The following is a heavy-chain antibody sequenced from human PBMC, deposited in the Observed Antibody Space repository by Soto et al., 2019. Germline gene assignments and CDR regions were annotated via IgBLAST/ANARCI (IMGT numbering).Heavy chain of an antibody. CDR1: GFTFSSYS. Sequence: LRLSCAASGFTFSSYSMNWVRQAPGKGLEWVSSISSSSSYIYYADSVKGRFTISRDNARNSLYLQMNSLRAEDTAVYYCARDPPYCSSSSCYIRFLDYWGQGTLVTVSS. CDR3: ARDPPYCSSSSCYIRFLDY. D-gene: IGHD2-2*02. CDR2: ISSSSSYI. J-gene: IGHJ4*02. V-gene: IGHV3-21*01.